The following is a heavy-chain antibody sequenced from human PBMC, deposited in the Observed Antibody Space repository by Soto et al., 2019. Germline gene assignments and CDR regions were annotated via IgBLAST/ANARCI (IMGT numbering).Heavy chain of an antibody. Sequence: EVQLVESGGGLVKPGGSLRLSCAASGFTFSNAWMSWVRQAPGKGLEWAGGIKSKTDVGTTDYAAPVKGRFTISRDDSKTTLYLQMNSLNTEDSAVYYCTTDAQVLANGMAVWGQGTTVTASS. D-gene: IGHD6-13*01. J-gene: IGHJ6*02. CDR1: GFTFSNAW. V-gene: IGHV3-15*01. CDR2: IKSKTDVGTT. CDR3: TTDAQVLANGMAV.